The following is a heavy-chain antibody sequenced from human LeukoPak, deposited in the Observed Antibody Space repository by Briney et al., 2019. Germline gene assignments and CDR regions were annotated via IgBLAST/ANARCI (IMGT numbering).Heavy chain of an antibody. Sequence: GGSLRLSCAASGFTFSSYWMSWVRQAPGKGLEWVANIKQDGSEKYYVDSVKGRFTISRDNAKNSLYLQMNSLRAEDTAVYYCARDCSSTSCYAGYFDYWGQGTLVTVSS. CDR2: IKQDGSEK. CDR1: GFTFSSYW. CDR3: ARDCSSTSCYAGYFDY. V-gene: IGHV3-7*01. J-gene: IGHJ4*02. D-gene: IGHD2-2*01.